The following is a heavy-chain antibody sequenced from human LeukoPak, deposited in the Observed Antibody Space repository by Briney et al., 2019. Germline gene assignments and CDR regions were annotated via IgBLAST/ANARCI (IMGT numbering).Heavy chain of an antibody. J-gene: IGHJ4*02. Sequence: AGSLRLSCAASGFTFSSYAMHWVRQAPGKGLEYVSAISSNGGSTYYANSVKGRFTISRDNSKNTLYLQMGSLRAEDMAVYYCARDRYYGSGSYYSYYFDYWGQGTLVTVSS. D-gene: IGHD3-10*01. CDR1: GFTFSSYA. CDR3: ARDRYYGSGSYYSYYFDY. CDR2: ISSNGGST. V-gene: IGHV3-64*01.